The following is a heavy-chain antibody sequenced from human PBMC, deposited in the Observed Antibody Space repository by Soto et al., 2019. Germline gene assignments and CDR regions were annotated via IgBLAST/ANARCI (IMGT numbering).Heavy chain of an antibody. Sequence: GGSLRLSCAASGFTFSSYAMHWVRQDPGKGLEWVAVISYDGSNKYYADSVKGRFTISRDNSKNTLYLQMNSLRAEDTAVYYCARVPSSSGRAHFDYWGQGTLVTVSS. J-gene: IGHJ4*02. V-gene: IGHV3-30-3*01. CDR3: ARVPSSSGRAHFDY. D-gene: IGHD2-15*01. CDR1: GFTFSSYA. CDR2: ISYDGSNK.